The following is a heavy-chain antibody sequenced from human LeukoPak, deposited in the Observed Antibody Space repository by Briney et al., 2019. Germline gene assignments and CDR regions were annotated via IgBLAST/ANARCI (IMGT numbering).Heavy chain of an antibody. CDR3: ARHLGYYYGSGSYLAAFDI. D-gene: IGHD3-10*01. CDR2: IYPGDSDT. J-gene: IGHJ3*02. CDR1: GYSFTSYW. V-gene: IGHV5-51*01. Sequence: GESLKISCKGSGYSFTSYWIGWVRQMPGKGLEWMGIIYPGDSDTRYSPSFQGQVTISADKSISTAYLQWSSLKASDTAMYNCARHLGYYYGSGSYLAAFDIWGQGTMVTVSS.